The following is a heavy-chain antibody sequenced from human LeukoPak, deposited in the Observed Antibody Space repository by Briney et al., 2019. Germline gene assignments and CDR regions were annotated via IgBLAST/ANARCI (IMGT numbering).Heavy chain of an antibody. J-gene: IGHJ4*02. CDR1: GFTFSSYA. CDR3: AKSFGYYDILTGYYLDY. CDR2: ISGSGGST. D-gene: IGHD3-9*01. V-gene: IGHV3-23*01. Sequence: GGSLRLSCAASGFTFSSYAMSWVRQAPGKGLEWVSAISGSGGSTYYADSVKGRFTISRDNSKNTLYLQMNSLRAEDTAVYYCAKSFGYYDILTGYYLDYWGQGTPVTVSS.